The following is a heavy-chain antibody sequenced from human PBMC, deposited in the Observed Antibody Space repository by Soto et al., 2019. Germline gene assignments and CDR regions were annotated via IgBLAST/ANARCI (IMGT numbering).Heavy chain of an antibody. Sequence: ASVKVSCKASGGSFGKSAINWVRQTPGQGLEWLGGFIPVYRTLNYAQKFQGRVTITADESTGTAYMTLSSLASDDTAVYYCATGVIWIGYFTVDSWGQGTRVTVYS. CDR2: FIPVYRTL. CDR1: GGSFGKSA. CDR3: ATGVIWIGYFTVDS. V-gene: IGHV1-69*13. D-gene: IGHD3-3*01. J-gene: IGHJ4*02.